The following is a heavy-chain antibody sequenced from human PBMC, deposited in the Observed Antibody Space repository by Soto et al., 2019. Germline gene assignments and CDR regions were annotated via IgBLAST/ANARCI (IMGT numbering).Heavy chain of an antibody. CDR2: ISGSGGST. Sequence: EVQLLESGGGLVQPGGSLRLSCAASGFTFSSYAMSWVRQAPGKGLEWVSAISGSGGSTYYADSVKGRFTISRDNSKNTLYLQMNRLRAEDTAVYYCAKDFDTMVRGVISPFDYWGQGTLVTVSS. J-gene: IGHJ4*02. D-gene: IGHD3-10*01. CDR1: GFTFSSYA. CDR3: AKDFDTMVRGVISPFDY. V-gene: IGHV3-23*01.